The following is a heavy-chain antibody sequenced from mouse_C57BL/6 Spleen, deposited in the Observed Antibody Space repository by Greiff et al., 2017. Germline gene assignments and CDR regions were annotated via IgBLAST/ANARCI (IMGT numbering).Heavy chain of an antibody. CDR2: IHPNSGST. J-gene: IGHJ2*01. V-gene: IGHV1-64*01. CDR3: ARVYYLFGD. D-gene: IGHD1-1*01. CDR1: GYTFTSYW. Sequence: VQLQQPGAELVKPGASVKLSCKASGYTFTSYWMHWVKQRPGQGLEWIGMIHPNSGSTNYNEKFKSKATLTADKSSNTAYMQLSSLTSEASAVYYCARVYYLFGDWGQGTTLTVSS.